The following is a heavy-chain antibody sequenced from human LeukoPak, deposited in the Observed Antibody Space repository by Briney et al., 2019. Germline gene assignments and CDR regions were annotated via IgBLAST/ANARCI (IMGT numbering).Heavy chain of an antibody. CDR3: ARSLTYYYGSGSYYY. Sequence: PSETLSLTXAVYGGSFSGYYWSWIRQPPGKGMEWIGEINHSGSTNYNPSLKSRVTISVDTSKNQFSLKLSSVTAADTAVCYCARSLTYYYGSGSYYYWGQGTLVTVSS. CDR1: GGSFSGYY. J-gene: IGHJ4*02. V-gene: IGHV4-34*01. D-gene: IGHD3-10*01. CDR2: INHSGST.